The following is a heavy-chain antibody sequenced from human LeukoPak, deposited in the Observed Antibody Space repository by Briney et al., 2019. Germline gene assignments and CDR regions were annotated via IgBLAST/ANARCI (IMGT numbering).Heavy chain of an antibody. Sequence: SETLSLTCAVYGGSFSGYYWSWIRQPPGKGLEWIEEINHSGSTNYNPSLKSRVTISVDTSKNQFSLKLSSVTAADTAVYYCARVTVDTAMVKEIFDYWGQGTLVTVSS. CDR3: ARVTVDTAMVKEIFDY. V-gene: IGHV4-34*01. CDR1: GGSFSGYY. D-gene: IGHD5-18*01. CDR2: INHSGST. J-gene: IGHJ4*02.